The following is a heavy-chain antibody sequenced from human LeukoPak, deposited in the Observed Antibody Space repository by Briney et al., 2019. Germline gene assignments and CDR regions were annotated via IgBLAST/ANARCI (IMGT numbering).Heavy chain of an antibody. CDR3: ERGYYDSSGYYNNYFDY. Sequence: SETLSLTCTVSGGSISSYYWSWIRQPAGKGLEWIGRIYTSGSTNYNPSLKSRVTMSVDTSKNQFSLKLSSVTAADTAVYYCERGYYDSSGYYNNYFDYWGQGTLVTVSS. J-gene: IGHJ4*02. V-gene: IGHV4-4*07. D-gene: IGHD3-22*01. CDR2: IYTSGST. CDR1: GGSISSYY.